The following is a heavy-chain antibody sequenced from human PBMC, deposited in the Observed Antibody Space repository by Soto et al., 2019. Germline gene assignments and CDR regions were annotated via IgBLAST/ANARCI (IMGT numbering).Heavy chain of an antibody. CDR2: ISSDGSSK. CDR3: ARGGGYSGYDDGFDF. Sequence: PGGSLRLSCTASGFTFSRHSMHWVRQAPGKGLDWVAAISSDGSSKFYADSLKGRFTISRDNSKNTLHLQISSLRTEDTAVFYCARGGGYSGYDDGFDFWGQGTMVTVSS. J-gene: IGHJ3*01. V-gene: IGHV3-30*04. D-gene: IGHD5-12*01. CDR1: GFTFSRHS.